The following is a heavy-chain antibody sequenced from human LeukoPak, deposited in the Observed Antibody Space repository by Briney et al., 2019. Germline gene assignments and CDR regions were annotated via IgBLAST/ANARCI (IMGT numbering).Heavy chain of an antibody. CDR2: ISYDGSHT. D-gene: IGHD2-2*01. CDR1: GFTFSYYA. V-gene: IGHV3-30*15. Sequence: PGGSLRLSCAASGFTFSYYAMHWVRQAPGKGLEWVAVISYDGSHTYYADSVKGRFTISRDSSKYNRYLQMSSLRAEDTAVYYCAKDGKDIVVVPAAGLYYYYHYMDGWGKGTTVTVSS. CDR3: AKDGKDIVVVPAAGLYYYYHYMDG. J-gene: IGHJ6*03.